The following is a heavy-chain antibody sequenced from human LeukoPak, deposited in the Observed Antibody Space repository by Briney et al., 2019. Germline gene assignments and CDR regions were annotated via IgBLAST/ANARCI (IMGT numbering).Heavy chain of an antibody. CDR3: AKLVVAATRSNYMDV. CDR1: GFTFSNAW. V-gene: IGHV3-23*01. CDR2: ISGSGGTT. J-gene: IGHJ6*03. Sequence: GGSLRLSCAASGFTFSNAWMSWVRQAPGKGLEWVSGISGSGGTTYYADSVKGRFTISRDNSKNTLYLQMNSLRADDTAIYYCAKLVVAATRSNYMDVWGEGTTVTVSS. D-gene: IGHD2-15*01.